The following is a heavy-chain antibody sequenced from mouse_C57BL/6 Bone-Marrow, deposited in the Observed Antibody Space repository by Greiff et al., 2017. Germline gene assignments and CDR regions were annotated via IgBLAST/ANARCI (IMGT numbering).Heavy chain of an antibody. D-gene: IGHD2-14*01. CDR1: GYTFTSYW. CDR3: ARSGPLVRSFDY. Sequence: QVQLQQPGAELVKPGASVKMSCKASGYTFTSYWITWVKQRPGQGLEWIGDIYPTSGRTNYNEKFKSKAILTVDTSSNPAYMQLSSLTSEDSAVFYCARSGPLVRSFDYWGQGTTLTVSS. J-gene: IGHJ2*01. CDR2: IYPTSGRT. V-gene: IGHV1-55*01.